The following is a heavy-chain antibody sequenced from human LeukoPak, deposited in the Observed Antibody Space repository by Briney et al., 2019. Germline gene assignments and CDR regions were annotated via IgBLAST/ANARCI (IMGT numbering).Heavy chain of an antibody. Sequence: GASVKVSCKASGYTFTGYYMHWVRQAPGQGLEWMGWINPNSGGTNYAQKFQGRVTMTRDTSISTAYMELSRLRSDDTAVYYCARRARYCSSTSCYRRYYYYMDVWGKGTTVTVSS. CDR3: ARRARYCSSTSCYRRYYYYMDV. J-gene: IGHJ6*03. V-gene: IGHV1-2*02. D-gene: IGHD2-2*01. CDR1: GYTFTGYY. CDR2: INPNSGGT.